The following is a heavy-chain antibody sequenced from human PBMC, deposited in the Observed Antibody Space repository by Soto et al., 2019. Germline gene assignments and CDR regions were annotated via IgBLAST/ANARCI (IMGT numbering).Heavy chain of an antibody. CDR1: GYTFNIFW. V-gene: IGHV5-10-1*01. CDR2: IDPRDSYT. CDR3: ARLYCSSSSCDSWFDP. D-gene: IGHD2-2*02. J-gene: IGHJ5*02. Sequence: GESLKISCMGFGYTFNIFWISWVRQMPGRGLEWVGRIDPRDSYTSYSPSFQGHVTISADKSISAVYLQWGNLKASDTAMYYCARLYCSSSSCDSWFDPWGKGPLVTVSS.